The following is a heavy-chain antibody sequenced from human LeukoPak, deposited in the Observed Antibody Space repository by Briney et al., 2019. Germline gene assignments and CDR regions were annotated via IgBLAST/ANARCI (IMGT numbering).Heavy chain of an antibody. D-gene: IGHD3-16*01. CDR1: GGSISSYY. CDR3: ARASPTTNKGAYGWFDP. Sequence: PSETLSLTCTVSGGSISSYYWSWIRQPPGKGLEWIGYIYTSGSTNYNPSLKSRVTMSVDTSKNQFSLKLSSVTAADTAVYYCARASPTTNKGAYGWFDPWGQGTLVTVSS. CDR2: IYTSGST. J-gene: IGHJ5*02. V-gene: IGHV4-4*08.